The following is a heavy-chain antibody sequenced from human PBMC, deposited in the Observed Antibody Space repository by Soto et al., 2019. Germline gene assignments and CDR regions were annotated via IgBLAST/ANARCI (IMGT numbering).Heavy chain of an antibody. CDR2: IYYSGST. J-gene: IGHJ6*02. Sequence: SETLSLTCTVSGGSISSSSYYWGWIRQPPGKGLEWIGSIYYSGSTYYNPSLKSRVTISVDTSKNQFSLKLSSVTAADTAVYYCARPSDAVLLVRTTSEDYGMDVCGQGTTVTVSS. CDR1: GGSISSSSYY. V-gene: IGHV4-39*01. D-gene: IGHD3-10*01. CDR3: ARPSDAVLLVRTTSEDYGMDV.